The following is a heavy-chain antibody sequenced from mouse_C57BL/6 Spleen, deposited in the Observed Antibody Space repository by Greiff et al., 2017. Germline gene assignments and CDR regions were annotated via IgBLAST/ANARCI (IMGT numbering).Heavy chain of an antibody. CDR3: ARAGGYDAMDY. CDR2: ISYDGSN. J-gene: IGHJ4*01. CDR1: GYSITSGYY. Sequence: ESGPGLVKPSQSLSLTCSVTGYSITSGYYWNWIRQFPGNKLEWMGYISYDGSNNYNPSLKNRISITRDTSKNQFFLKLNSVTTEDTATYYCARAGGYDAMDYWGQGTSVTVSS. D-gene: IGHD4-1*01. V-gene: IGHV3-6*01.